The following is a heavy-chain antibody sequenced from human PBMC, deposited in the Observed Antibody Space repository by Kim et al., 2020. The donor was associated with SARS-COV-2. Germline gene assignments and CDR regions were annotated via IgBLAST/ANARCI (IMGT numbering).Heavy chain of an antibody. J-gene: IGHJ5*02. V-gene: IGHV1-2*02. CDR3: ARDFSRKNCFDP. D-gene: IGHD2-2*01. CDR2: INPNSGGT. CDR1: GYTFTGYY. Sequence: ASVKVSCKASGYTFTGYYMHWVRQAPGQGLEWMGWINPNSGGTNYAQKFQGRVTMTRDTSISTAYMELSRLRSDDTAVYYCARDFSRKNCFDPWGQGTLVTVSS.